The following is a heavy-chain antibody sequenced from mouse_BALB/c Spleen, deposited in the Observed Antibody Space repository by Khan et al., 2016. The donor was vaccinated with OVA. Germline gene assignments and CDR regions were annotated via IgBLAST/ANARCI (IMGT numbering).Heavy chain of an antibody. CDR3: ARPAYDGYYDY. CDR1: GYTFTDYA. V-gene: IGHV1S137*01. CDR2: ISTYSGNT. Sequence: QVQLQQSGPELVRPGVSVKISCKGSGYTFTDYAMYWVKQSHAEGLEWIGLISTYSGNTNYNQKFKGKATMTVDKSSTTAYMELARLTSEDSAIYYCARPAYDGYYDYWGQGTTLTVSS. J-gene: IGHJ2*01. D-gene: IGHD2-3*01.